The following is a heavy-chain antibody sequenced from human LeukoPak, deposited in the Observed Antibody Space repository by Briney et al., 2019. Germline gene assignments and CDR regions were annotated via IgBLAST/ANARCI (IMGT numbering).Heavy chain of an antibody. CDR2: ISAYNGNT. D-gene: IGHD3-22*01. CDR1: GYTFTSYG. CDR3: ARDPNTYYYDSSGYLDY. Sequence: ASVKVSCKASGYTFTSYGISWVRQAPGQGLEWMGWISAYNGNTNYAQKFQGRVTITADKSTSTAYMELSSLRSEDTAVYYCARDPNTYYYDSSGYLDYWGQGTLVTVSS. J-gene: IGHJ4*02. V-gene: IGHV1-18*01.